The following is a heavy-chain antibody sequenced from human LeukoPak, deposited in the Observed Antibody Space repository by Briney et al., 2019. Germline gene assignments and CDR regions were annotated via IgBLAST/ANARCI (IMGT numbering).Heavy chain of an antibody. V-gene: IGHV4-59*01. CDR3: ARAPKLGANNWFDP. D-gene: IGHD3-10*01. CDR1: GGSISSYY. J-gene: IGHJ5*02. CDR2: IYYSGST. Sequence: SETPSLTCTVSGGSISSYYWSWIRQPPGKGLEWIGYIYYSGSTNYNPSLKSRVTISVDTSKNQFSLKLSSVTAADTAVYYCARAPKLGANNWFDPWGQGTLVTVSS.